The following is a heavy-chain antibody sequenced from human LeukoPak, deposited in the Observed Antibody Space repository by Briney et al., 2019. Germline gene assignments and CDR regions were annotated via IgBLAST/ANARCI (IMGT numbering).Heavy chain of an antibody. D-gene: IGHD3-22*01. J-gene: IGHJ4*02. CDR2: ISSSRTTFR. Sequence: GGSLRLSCAASGFSFSNYSMNWVRQAPGKGLEWVSSISSSRTTFRYYAESVRGRFTISRDNAKNTLYLQMDSLRAEDTAVYYCVPGGSGYFTFDYWGQGALVTVSS. CDR1: GFSFSNYS. CDR3: VPGGSGYFTFDY. V-gene: IGHV3-21*01.